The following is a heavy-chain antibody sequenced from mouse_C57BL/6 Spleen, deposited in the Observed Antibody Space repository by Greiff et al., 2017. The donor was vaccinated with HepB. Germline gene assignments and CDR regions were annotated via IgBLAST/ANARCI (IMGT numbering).Heavy chain of an antibody. CDR3: ARSRGDYDYDDY. J-gene: IGHJ2*01. CDR1: GYAFSSYW. D-gene: IGHD2-4*01. Sequence: QVQLQQSGAELVKPGASVKISCKASGYAFSSYWMNWVKQRPGKGLEWIGQIYPGDGDTNYNGKFKGKATLTADKSSSTAYMQLSSLTSEDSAVYFCARSRGDYDYDDYWGQGTTLTVSS. CDR2: IYPGDGDT. V-gene: IGHV1-80*01.